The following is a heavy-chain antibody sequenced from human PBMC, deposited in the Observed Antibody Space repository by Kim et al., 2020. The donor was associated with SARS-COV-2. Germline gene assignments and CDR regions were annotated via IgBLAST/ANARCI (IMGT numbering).Heavy chain of an antibody. J-gene: IGHJ4*02. V-gene: IGHV4-59*01. CDR1: SDSISSYY. CDR2: IYYSGTT. D-gene: IGHD6-13*01. CDR3: ARSEGRGSWHQFDY. Sequence: SETLSLTCTVSSDSISSYYCSWIRQLPGKGLEWIGYIYYSGTTKYNTSLNSRVTISWDTSKNQFSLELTSVTDADTAVYYCARSEGRGSWHQFDYWGQGILVTVSS.